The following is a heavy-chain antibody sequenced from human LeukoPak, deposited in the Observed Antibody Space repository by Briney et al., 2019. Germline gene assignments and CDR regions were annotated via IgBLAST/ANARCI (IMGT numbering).Heavy chain of an antibody. CDR3: ARGGLIRGTLNSLIAFDL. V-gene: IGHV3-7*01. J-gene: IGHJ3*01. Sequence: GGSLRLSCAASGFTFSSYWMSWVRQAPGKGLEWVANIKQDGSEKYYVDSVKGRFTISRDNAKNSLYLQMNSLRAEDTALYYCARGGLIRGTLNSLIAFDLWGQGIMVTVSS. CDR1: GFTFSSYW. D-gene: IGHD3-10*01. CDR2: IKQDGSEK.